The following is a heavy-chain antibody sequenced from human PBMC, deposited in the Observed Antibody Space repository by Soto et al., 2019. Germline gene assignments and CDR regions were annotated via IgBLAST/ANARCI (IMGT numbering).Heavy chain of an antibody. CDR1: GFNVNSDY. CDR2: IYTGGDT. Sequence: LRLSCAASGFNVNSDYMNWVRQTPGKGLEWVASIYTGGDTLYADSVRGRFTISRDNSKSTLFLQMNNLRVDDTAIYYCAKASGESYPGSRVFDYWGQGTRVTVSS. J-gene: IGHJ4*02. V-gene: IGHV3-53*01. D-gene: IGHD3-10*01. CDR3: AKASGESYPGSRVFDY.